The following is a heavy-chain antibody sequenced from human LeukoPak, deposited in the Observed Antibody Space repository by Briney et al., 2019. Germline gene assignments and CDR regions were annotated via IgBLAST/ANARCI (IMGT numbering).Heavy chain of an antibody. CDR2: IYYSGST. CDR1: GGSISSGGYY. V-gene: IGHV4-31*03. D-gene: IGHD3-22*01. Sequence: SQTLSLTCTVSGGSISSGGYYWSWIRQHPGKGLEWIGYIYYSGSTYYNPSLKSRVTISVDTSKNQFSLKLSSVTAADTAVYYCARGLSSGYYWTYMDVWGKGTTVTVSS. CDR3: ARGLSSGYYWTYMDV. J-gene: IGHJ6*03.